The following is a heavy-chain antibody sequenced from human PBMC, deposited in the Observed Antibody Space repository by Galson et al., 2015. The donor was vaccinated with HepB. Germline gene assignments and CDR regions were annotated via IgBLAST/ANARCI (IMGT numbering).Heavy chain of an antibody. CDR2: IYPSGGST. Sequence: SVKVSCKASGYTFTSYHMHWLRQAPGQGPEWMGIIYPSGGSTNYAQKFQGRVSMTRDTSTSTVYMELSSLRSEDTAVYYCARDAVVDATLYYVDNWGQGALVTVSS. J-gene: IGHJ4*02. D-gene: IGHD4-23*01. CDR1: GYTFTSYH. CDR3: ARDAVVDATLYYVDN. V-gene: IGHV1-46*01.